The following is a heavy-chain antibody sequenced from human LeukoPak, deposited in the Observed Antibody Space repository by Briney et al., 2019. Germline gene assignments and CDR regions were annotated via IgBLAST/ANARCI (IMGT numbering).Heavy chain of an antibody. Sequence: GGSLRLSCAASGFTFSSYGMSWVRQAPGKGLEWVSAISGSGGSTYYADSVKGRFTISRDNSKNTLYLQMNSLRAEDTAVYYCARASYSGYAKTVRAFDIWGQGTMVTVSS. V-gene: IGHV3-23*01. J-gene: IGHJ3*02. CDR1: GFTFSSYG. CDR2: ISGSGGST. D-gene: IGHD5-12*01. CDR3: ARASYSGYAKTVRAFDI.